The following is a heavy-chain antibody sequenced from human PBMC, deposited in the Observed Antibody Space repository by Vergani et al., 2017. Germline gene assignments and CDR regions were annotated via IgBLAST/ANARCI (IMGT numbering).Heavy chain of an antibody. CDR3: ANSWNPTPPFDP. CDR1: GYTFTDYY. CDR2: INPNSGGT. D-gene: IGHD1-20*01. V-gene: IGHV1-2*02. J-gene: IGHJ5*02. Sequence: QVQLVQSGAEVKKPGALVKVSCKASGYTFTDYYMHWVRQAPGQGLEWMGWINPNSGGTNYAQKFQGRFTMTRDTSISTAYMELSRLRSDDTAVYYCANSWNPTPPFDPWGQGTLVTVSS.